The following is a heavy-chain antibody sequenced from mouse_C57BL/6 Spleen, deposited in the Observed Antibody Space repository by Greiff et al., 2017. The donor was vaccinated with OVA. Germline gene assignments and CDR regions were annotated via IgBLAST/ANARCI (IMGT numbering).Heavy chain of an antibody. V-gene: IGHV1-64*01. CDR3: ARRYYGYDEGFAY. J-gene: IGHJ3*01. CDR2: IHPNSGST. D-gene: IGHD2-2*01. CDR1: GYTFTSYW. Sequence: QVQLQQPGAELVKPGASVTLSCKASGYTFTSYWMHWVKQRPGQGLEWIGLIHPNSGSTNYNEKFKSKATLTVDKSSRTAYMQPSSLTSEDSAVYYCARRYYGYDEGFAYWGQGTLVTVSA.